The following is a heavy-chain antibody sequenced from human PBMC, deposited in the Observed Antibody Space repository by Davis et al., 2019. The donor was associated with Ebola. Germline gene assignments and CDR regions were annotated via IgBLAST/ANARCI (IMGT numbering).Heavy chain of an antibody. D-gene: IGHD4-17*01. CDR2: VSYDGRNK. Sequence: GESLKISCAASGFTFSTEGMHWVRQAPGKGLEWLAVVSYDGRNKYYADSVKGRFTISRDNSKNTVSLQMNSLRPEDTAVYYCVKIAVTTVTTDEDYWGQGTLVTVSS. CDR3: VKIAVTTVTTDEDY. J-gene: IGHJ4*02. CDR1: GFTFSTEG. V-gene: IGHV3-30*18.